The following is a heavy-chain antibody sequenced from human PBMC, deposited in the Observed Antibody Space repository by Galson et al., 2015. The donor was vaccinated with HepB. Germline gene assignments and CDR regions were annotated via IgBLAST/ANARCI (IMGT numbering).Heavy chain of an antibody. D-gene: IGHD6-13*01. CDR3: ARKYTTSWSYWYFDL. V-gene: IGHV4-39*02. CDR2: IFFTGST. Sequence: WGWIRQPPGKGLEWIGSIFFTGSTYYNAPLKSRVTMSVDTSKNHFSLGLSSVTTADTAVYYCARKYTTSWSYWYFDLWGRGTLVTVSS. J-gene: IGHJ2*01.